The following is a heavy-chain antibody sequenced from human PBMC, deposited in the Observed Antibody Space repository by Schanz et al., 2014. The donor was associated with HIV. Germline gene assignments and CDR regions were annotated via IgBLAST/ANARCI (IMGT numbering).Heavy chain of an antibody. D-gene: IGHD4-17*01. CDR1: GYTFTDYG. CDR2: INPKSGRT. CDR3: ARGRGDYDAHKFYFDY. J-gene: IGHJ4*01. V-gene: IGHV1-2*02. Sequence: QVQLVQSGAEVKKPGASVKVSCKASGYTFTDYGVTWVRQAPGQGLEWMGWINPKSGRTHYAQKFQGTVTMTRDTPISTAYVDLRSLTSDDTAIYYCARGRGDYDAHKFYFDYWGHGTLVSVS.